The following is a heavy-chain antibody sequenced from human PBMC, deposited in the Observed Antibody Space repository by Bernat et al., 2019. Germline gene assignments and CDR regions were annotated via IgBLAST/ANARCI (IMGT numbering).Heavy chain of an antibody. CDR3: AGRPTRGRFDP. CDR1: GGSISDSTYY. Sequence: QLQLQESGPGLVKPSETLSLTCTVSGGSISDSTYYWLWIRQPSGKGLEWVGTIYYSWGTYYNPSLKSRVTIPVETSKNKFSLKLSSVTAEDTDVYSCAGRPTRGRFDPWGQGTLVTVSS. V-gene: IGHV4-39*01. J-gene: IGHJ5*02. CDR2: IYYSWGT. D-gene: IGHD3-10*01.